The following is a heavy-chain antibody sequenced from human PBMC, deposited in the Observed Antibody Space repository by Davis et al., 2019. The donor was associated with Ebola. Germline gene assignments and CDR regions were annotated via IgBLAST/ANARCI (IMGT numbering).Heavy chain of an antibody. CDR2: IYYSGST. CDR1: GGSISSGGYY. CDR3: ARHKEEIWGDIVVVPVCMDV. D-gene: IGHD2-2*01. V-gene: IGHV4-31*03. J-gene: IGHJ6*02. Sequence: MPSETLSLTCTVSGGSISSGGYYWSWIRQHPGKGLEWIGYIYYSGSTYYNPSLKSRVTISVDTSKNQFSLKLSSVTAADTAVYYCARHKEEIWGDIVVVPVCMDVWGQGTTVTVSS.